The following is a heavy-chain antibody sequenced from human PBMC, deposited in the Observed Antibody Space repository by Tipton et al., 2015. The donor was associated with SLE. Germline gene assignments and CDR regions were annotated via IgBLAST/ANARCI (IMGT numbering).Heavy chain of an antibody. Sequence: SLRLSCAGSGFIFSSHEMNWVRQAPGKGLEWVSHISYSGGTKYYAASVKGRFTVSRDNSKNTLYVQMNSLRAEDTAVYYCAREGAYCGGDCFDYWGQGTLVTVSS. CDR1: GFIFSSHE. CDR3: AREGAYCGGDCFDY. CDR2: ISYSGGTK. V-gene: IGHV3-48*03. D-gene: IGHD2-21*01. J-gene: IGHJ4*02.